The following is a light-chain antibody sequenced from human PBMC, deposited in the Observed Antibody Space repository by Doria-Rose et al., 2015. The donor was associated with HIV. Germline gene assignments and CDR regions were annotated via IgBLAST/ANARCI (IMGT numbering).Light chain of an antibody. J-gene: IGKJ1*01. V-gene: IGKV1-8*01. CDR1: QDISNY. Sequence: TITCRASQDISNYLAWYQQKPGKAPKLLIYAASTLQSGVPSRFSGSESGTDFTLTISYLQSEDSATYYCQQYYSYPPTFGQGTKVEVK. CDR3: QQYYSYPPT. CDR2: AAS.